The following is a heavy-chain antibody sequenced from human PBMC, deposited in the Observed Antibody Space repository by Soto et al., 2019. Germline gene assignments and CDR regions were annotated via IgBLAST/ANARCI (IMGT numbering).Heavy chain of an antibody. CDR2: ISAYSGNT. CDR3: ARAPNDSMGWFDP. CDR1: GYTFTSYD. D-gene: IGHD3-22*01. V-gene: IGHV1-18*01. Sequence: QVQLVQSGAEVKKPGASVKVSCKASGYTFTSYDISWVRRAPGQGLEWMGWISAYSGNTNYAQKLQGRVTMTTDTSTSRVYMELRSLRSDDTAVYYCARAPNDSMGWFDPWGQGTLVTVSS. J-gene: IGHJ5*02.